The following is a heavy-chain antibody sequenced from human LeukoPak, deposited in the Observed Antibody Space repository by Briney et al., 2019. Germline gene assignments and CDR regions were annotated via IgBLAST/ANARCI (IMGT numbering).Heavy chain of an antibody. CDR2: ISGSGGST. CDR3: AKDRHPYHDILPSDY. V-gene: IGHV3-23*01. J-gene: IGHJ4*02. CDR1: GFTFSSYA. D-gene: IGHD3-9*01. Sequence: GGSLRLSCAASGFTFSSYAMSWVRQAPGKGLEWVSAISGSGGSTYYADSVKGRFTISRDNSKNTLYLQMNSLRVEDTAVYYCAKDRHPYHDILPSDYWGQGSLVTVSS.